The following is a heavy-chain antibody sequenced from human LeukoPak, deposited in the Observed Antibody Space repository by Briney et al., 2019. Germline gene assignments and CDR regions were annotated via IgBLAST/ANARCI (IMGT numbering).Heavy chain of an antibody. J-gene: IGHJ3*02. V-gene: IGHV3-23*01. CDR1: GFTFSSYE. CDR3: AKDRDYGDYEDAFDI. CDR2: ISKSSDAT. Sequence: GGSLRLSCAASGFTFSSYEMNWVRQAPGKGLEWVSLISKSSDATYYAPSVKGRFTISRDNSKNTLYLQMNSLRAEDTAVYYCAKDRDYGDYEDAFDIWGQGTMVTVSS. D-gene: IGHD4-17*01.